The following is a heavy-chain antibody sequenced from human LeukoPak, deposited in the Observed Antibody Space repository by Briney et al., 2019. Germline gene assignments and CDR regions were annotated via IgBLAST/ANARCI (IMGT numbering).Heavy chain of an antibody. Sequence: PGGSLRLSCAASGFTFSNYAMHWVRRAPGKGLEWVASISYDGSNKYDADSVKGRFTISRDNSKNTLYLQMNSLRAEDTAVYYCARDRGYSGYDGLDYWGQGTLVTVSS. V-gene: IGHV3-30-3*01. CDR1: GFTFSNYA. D-gene: IGHD5-12*01. CDR2: ISYDGSNK. CDR3: ARDRGYSGYDGLDY. J-gene: IGHJ4*02.